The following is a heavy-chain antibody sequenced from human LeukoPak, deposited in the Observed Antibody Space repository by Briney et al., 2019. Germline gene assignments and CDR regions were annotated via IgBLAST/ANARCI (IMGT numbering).Heavy chain of an antibody. CDR1: GGSFSGYY. CDR2: INHSGST. D-gene: IGHD3-16*01. CDR3: ARSIWGEGDYFDY. V-gene: IGHV4-34*01. J-gene: IGHJ4*02. Sequence: PSETLSLTCAVYGGSFSGYYWSWIRQPPGKGLEWIGEINHSGSTNYNPSLKSRVTISVDTSKNQFSLKLSSVTAADTAVYYCARSIWGEGDYFDYWGQGTLVTVSS.